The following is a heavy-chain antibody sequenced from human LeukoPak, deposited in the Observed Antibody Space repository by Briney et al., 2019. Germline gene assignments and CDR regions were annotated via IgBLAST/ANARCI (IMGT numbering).Heavy chain of an antibody. D-gene: IGHD4-17*01. CDR1: GFTFSSYG. J-gene: IGHJ5*02. CDR2: IWYDGSNK. V-gene: IGHV3-33*06. CDR3: AKGGDDYGPPGP. Sequence: GGSLRLSCAASGFTFSSYGMHWVRQAPGKGLEWVAVIWYDGSNKYYADSAKGRFTISRGNSKNTLYLQMNSLRAEDTAVYYCAKGGDDYGPPGPWGQGTLVTVSS.